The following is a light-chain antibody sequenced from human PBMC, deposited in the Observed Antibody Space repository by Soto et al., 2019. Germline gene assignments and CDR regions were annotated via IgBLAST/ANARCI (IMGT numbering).Light chain of an antibody. CDR1: TGVVTSGHF. CDR2: DTT. V-gene: IGLV7-46*01. Sequence: QAVVTQEPSLTVSPGGTVTLTCGSSTGVVTSGHFPYWLQQKPGQAPRTLIYDTTNEHSWTPARFSGSLLGGQAALTLSGAQPEDEADYYCLFLYSGVRPVFGGGTQLTVL. CDR3: LFLYSGVRPV. J-gene: IGLJ3*02.